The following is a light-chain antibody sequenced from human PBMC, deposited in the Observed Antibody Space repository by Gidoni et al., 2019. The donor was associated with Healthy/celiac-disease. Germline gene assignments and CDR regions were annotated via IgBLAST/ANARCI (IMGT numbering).Light chain of an antibody. CDR1: QSLLHSNGYNY. V-gene: IGKV2-28*01. Sequence: IVITQSPLSLPVTPGEPASISCRSSQSLLHSNGYNYLDWYLQKQGQSPQLLIYLGSNRASGVPDRGSGSGSGTDFTLKSSRVEAEDVGVYYCMQALQTPSTFGGGTKVEIK. CDR2: LGS. CDR3: MQALQTPST. J-gene: IGKJ4*01.